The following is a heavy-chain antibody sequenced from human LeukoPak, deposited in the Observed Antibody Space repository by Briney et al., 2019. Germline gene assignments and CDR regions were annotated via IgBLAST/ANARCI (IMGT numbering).Heavy chain of an antibody. CDR1: GFTFGSYW. Sequence: PGGSLRLSCAASGFTFGSYWMSWVGQAPGKGLEWVANIKQDGSEKYYVDSVKGRFTISRDNAKNSLYLQMNSLRAEDTAVYYCARDQPEIAVAGVFDYWGQGTLVTVSS. CDR3: ARDQPEIAVAGVFDY. V-gene: IGHV3-7*01. J-gene: IGHJ4*02. D-gene: IGHD6-19*01. CDR2: IKQDGSEK.